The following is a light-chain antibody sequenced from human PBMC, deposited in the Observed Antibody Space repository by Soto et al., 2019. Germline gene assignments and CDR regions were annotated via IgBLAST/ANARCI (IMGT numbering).Light chain of an antibody. CDR3: CSYAGSTWGYV. CDR1: SSDVGADNL. V-gene: IGLV2-23*02. CDR2: EVS. J-gene: IGLJ1*01. Sequence: QSALTQPASVSGSPGQSITISCTGTSSDVGADNLVSWYQQFSGKAPKLLIYEVSRWPSAISDRFSGSKSGNTASLPISGLEGEDQGDYYCCSYAGSTWGYVFGTGTKLPVL.